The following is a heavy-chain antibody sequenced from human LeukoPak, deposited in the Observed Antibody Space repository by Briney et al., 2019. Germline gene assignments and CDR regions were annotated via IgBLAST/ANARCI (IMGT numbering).Heavy chain of an antibody. V-gene: IGHV3-21*01. Sequence: GGSLRLSCAASGFTFSSYSMNWVRQAPGKGLEWVSSISSSSSYIYYADSVKGRFTISRDNAKNSLYLQMNSLRAEDTAVYYCARDHSNYFGTCIDYWGQGTLVTVSS. J-gene: IGHJ4*02. D-gene: IGHD4-11*01. CDR3: ARDHSNYFGTCIDY. CDR2: ISSSSSYI. CDR1: GFTFSSYS.